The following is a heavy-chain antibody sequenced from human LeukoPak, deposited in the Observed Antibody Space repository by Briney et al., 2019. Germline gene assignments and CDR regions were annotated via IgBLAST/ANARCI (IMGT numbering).Heavy chain of an antibody. V-gene: IGHV3-23*01. CDR2: ISGSGGST. D-gene: IGHD2-2*01. CDR1: GFTFSSYA. Sequence: GGSLRLSCAASGFTFSSYAMSWVRQAPGKGLEWVSAISGSGGSTYYADSVKGRFTISRDNSKNTLYPQMNSLRAEDTAVYYCARGYCSSTSCYVHGMDVWGQGTTVTVSS. CDR3: ARGYCSSTSCYVHGMDV. J-gene: IGHJ6*02.